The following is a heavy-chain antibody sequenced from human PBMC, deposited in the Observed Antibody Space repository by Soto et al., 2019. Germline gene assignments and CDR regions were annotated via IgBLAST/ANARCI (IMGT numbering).Heavy chain of an antibody. CDR1: GFTFSSYA. J-gene: IGHJ3*02. CDR2: ISYDGSNK. CDR3: XXXXXXSGTADAFNI. V-gene: IGHV3-30-3*01. Sequence: QVQLVESGGGVVQPGRSLRLSCAASGFTFSSYAMHWVRQAPGKGLEWVAVISYDGSNKYYADSVKGRFTISRDNSKNTLYLQINSPKAEDTAVXXXXXXXXXSGTADAFNILGQRTMVTXSS.